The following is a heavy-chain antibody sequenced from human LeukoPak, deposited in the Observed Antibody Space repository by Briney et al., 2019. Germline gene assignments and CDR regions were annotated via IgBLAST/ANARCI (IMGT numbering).Heavy chain of an antibody. J-gene: IGHJ4*02. V-gene: IGHV1-2*02. Sequence: ASVKVSCKASGYTFTDYYIHWVRQAPGQGPEWMRWVNSNTGDTKYAQKFQDRVTLTQDTSISTAYMELSRLESDDTAVFYCARGRWLQLWGDYWGQGTPLTVSS. D-gene: IGHD5-18*01. CDR3: ARGRWLQLWGDY. CDR1: GYTFTDYY. CDR2: VNSNTGDT.